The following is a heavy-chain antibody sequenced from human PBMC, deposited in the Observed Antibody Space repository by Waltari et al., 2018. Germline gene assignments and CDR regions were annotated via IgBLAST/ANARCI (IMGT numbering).Heavy chain of an antibody. J-gene: IGHJ5*02. CDR2: IYSGGST. CDR3: AKQPPGLSSGYP. Sequence: EVQLLESGGGLVQPGGSLRLSCAASGFTFSSYAMSWVRQAPGKGLEWVSVIYSGGSTYYADSVKGRFTISRDNSKNTLYLQMNSLRAEDTAVYYCAKQPPGLSSGYPWGQGTLVIVSS. V-gene: IGHV3-23*03. CDR1: GFTFSSYA. D-gene: IGHD3-22*01.